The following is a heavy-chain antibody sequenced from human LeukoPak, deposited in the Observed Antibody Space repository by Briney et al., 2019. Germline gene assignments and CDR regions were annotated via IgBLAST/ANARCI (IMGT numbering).Heavy chain of an antibody. D-gene: IGHD2-2*01. CDR1: GYTFTDYY. J-gene: IGHJ5*02. V-gene: IGHV1-2*02. CDR3: TREARVGNWFDP. Sequence: AASVKVSCRASGYTFTDYYIHWARQAPGQGLEWMGWINPDNGGTNYAQKFQGRVTMTRDTSIRTVYMDLSRLRSDDTAVFYCTREARVGNWFDPWGQGTQVTVSS. CDR2: INPDNGGT.